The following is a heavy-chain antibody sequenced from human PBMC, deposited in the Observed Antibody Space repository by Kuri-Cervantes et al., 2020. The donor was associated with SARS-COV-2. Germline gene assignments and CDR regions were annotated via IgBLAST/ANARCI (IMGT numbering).Heavy chain of an antibody. Sequence: GGSLRLSCAASGFTFHDYGMSWVRQAPGKGLEWVSGIMWSDGNIDYADSVKGRLTVSRDNARKSLYLQMNSLRAEDTALYYCARVHKAGATYYYYYMDVWGKGTTVTVSS. V-gene: IGHV3-20*04. D-gene: IGHD1-26*01. CDR1: GFTFHDYG. J-gene: IGHJ6*03. CDR3: ARVHKAGATYYYYYMDV. CDR2: IMWSDGNI.